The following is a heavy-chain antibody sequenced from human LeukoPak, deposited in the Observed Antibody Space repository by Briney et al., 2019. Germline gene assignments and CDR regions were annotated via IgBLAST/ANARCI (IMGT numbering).Heavy chain of an antibody. V-gene: IGHV3-30-3*01. J-gene: IGHJ4*02. CDR3: ARRSYYYDSSGYYYFDY. D-gene: IGHD3-22*01. CDR2: ISYDGSNK. CDR1: GFTFSSYA. Sequence: GGSLRLSCAASGFTFSSYAMHWVRQAPGKGLEWVAVISYDGSNKYYADSVKGRFTISRDNSKNTLYLQMSSLRAEDTAVYYCARRSYYYDSSGYYYFDYWGQGTLVTVSS.